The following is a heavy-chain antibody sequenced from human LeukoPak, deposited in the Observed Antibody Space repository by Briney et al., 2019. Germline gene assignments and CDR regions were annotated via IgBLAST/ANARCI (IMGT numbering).Heavy chain of an antibody. Sequence: SETLSLTCAVYGGSFSGYYWSWIRQPPGKGLEWIGEINHSGSTNYNPSLKSRVTISVDTPKNQFSLKLSSVTAAHTAVYYCARGKYSSGWYAYYFDYWGQGTLVTVSS. CDR2: INHSGST. CDR1: GGSFSGYY. J-gene: IGHJ4*02. D-gene: IGHD6-19*01. V-gene: IGHV4-34*01. CDR3: ARGKYSSGWYAYYFDY.